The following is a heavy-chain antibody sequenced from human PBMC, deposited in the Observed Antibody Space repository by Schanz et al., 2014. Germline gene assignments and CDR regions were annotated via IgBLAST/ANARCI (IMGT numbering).Heavy chain of an antibody. CDR2: ISYSGST. V-gene: IGHV4-31*03. Sequence: QVQLQESGPGLVKPSQTLSLTCTASGASISSGGYYWDWLRLLPGKVLEWIGYISYSGSTSFNPSLKSRLTMSVDTSKNQFSRRLSSVTAADTAVYYCARHGGIPYYPMDVWGQGTTVTVSS. CDR1: GASISSGGYY. CDR3: ARHGGIPYYPMDV. D-gene: IGHD3-16*01. J-gene: IGHJ6*02.